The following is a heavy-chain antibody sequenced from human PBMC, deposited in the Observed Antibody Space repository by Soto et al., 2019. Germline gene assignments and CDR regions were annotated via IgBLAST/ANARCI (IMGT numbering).Heavy chain of an antibody. CDR1: GFTFSNYA. V-gene: IGHV3-23*01. J-gene: IGHJ4*02. Sequence: GGSLRLSCTASGFTFSNYAMTWVRQAPGKGLEWVSTITGSGGGTYYADSVKGRFTISRDNSKNTLYLQMPNLRADDTAVYYCAKEMVASTVAALFDYWGQGTLVTVSS. CDR2: ITGSGGGT. CDR3: AKEMVASTVAALFDY. D-gene: IGHD6-19*01.